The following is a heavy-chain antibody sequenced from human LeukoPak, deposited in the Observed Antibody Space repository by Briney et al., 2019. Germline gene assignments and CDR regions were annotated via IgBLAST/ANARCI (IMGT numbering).Heavy chain of an antibody. J-gene: IGHJ5*02. D-gene: IGHD6-13*01. V-gene: IGHV3-74*01. CDR3: ARDLGGSSLFS. CDR1: GFTFSSYW. CDR2: INSDGSST. Sequence: GGSLRLSCAASGFTFSSYWMHWVRQAPGKGLVCVSRINSDGSSTSYADSVKGRFTISRDNAKNTLYPQMNSLRAEDTAVYYCARDLGGSSLFSWGQGTLVTVSS.